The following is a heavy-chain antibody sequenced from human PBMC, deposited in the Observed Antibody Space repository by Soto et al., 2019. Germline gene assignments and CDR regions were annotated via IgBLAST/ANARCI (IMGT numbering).Heavy chain of an antibody. V-gene: IGHV4-34*01. Sequence: QVQLQQWGAGLLKPSETLSLTCAVYGGSLSGYYGNWIRQSPGKGLEWIGEINHSGGTNYNPSLKSRVTISIDTSKNQFSLKLSSVTAADTAVYYCARTRNLEVWGQGTTVIVSS. CDR2: INHSGGT. J-gene: IGHJ6*02. CDR3: ARTRNLEV. D-gene: IGHD1-1*01. CDR1: GGSLSGYY.